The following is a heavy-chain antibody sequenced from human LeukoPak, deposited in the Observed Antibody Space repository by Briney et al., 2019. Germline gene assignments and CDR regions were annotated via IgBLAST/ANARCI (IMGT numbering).Heavy chain of an antibody. CDR1: GFPFSQHG. Sequence: GTSLRLSCATSGFPFSQHGYHWVRQAPGKGLEWTAVIWVDGIRKYYAHSVEGRFTISRDNSTSTLYLQIDSLRPEDTAVYYCVAGPLPAAFWHFDVWGRGTQVTVSS. V-gene: IGHV3-33*01. J-gene: IGHJ2*01. CDR3: VAGPLPAAFWHFDV. D-gene: IGHD2-2*01. CDR2: IWVDGIRK.